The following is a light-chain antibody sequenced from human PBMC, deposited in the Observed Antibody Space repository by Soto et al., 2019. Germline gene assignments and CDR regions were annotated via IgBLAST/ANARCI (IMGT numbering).Light chain of an antibody. J-gene: IGLJ3*02. CDR3: ISYAGSSIWV. V-gene: IGLV2-8*01. CDR2: DVN. Sequence: QSVLPQPPSASGSPGQSVTISCTGTSSAVGVYNYVSWYQQHPGKAPKLMIYDVNKRPSGVPDRFSGSKSGNTASLTVSGLQAEDEADYYCISYAGSSIWVFGGGTKLTVL. CDR1: SSAVGVYNY.